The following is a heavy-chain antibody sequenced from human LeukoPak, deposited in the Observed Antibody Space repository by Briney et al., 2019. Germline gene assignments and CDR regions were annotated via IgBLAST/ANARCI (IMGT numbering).Heavy chain of an antibody. V-gene: IGHV3-74*01. Sequence: PGGSLRLSCAASGFTFGSYWMHWVRQGPGKGLVWVSRISTDGSSTDYADSVKGRFTISRENAKNTLYLQMNSLRAEDTAVYYCAGTRTLPIAGGFDTWGQGSLVTVSS. CDR2: ISTDGSST. D-gene: IGHD3-16*01. CDR3: AGTRTLPIAGGFDT. J-gene: IGHJ5*02. CDR1: GFTFGSYW.